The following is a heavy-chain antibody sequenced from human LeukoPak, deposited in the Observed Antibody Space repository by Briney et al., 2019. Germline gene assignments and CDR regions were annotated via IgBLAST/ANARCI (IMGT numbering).Heavy chain of an antibody. D-gene: IGHD3-10*01. J-gene: IGHJ4*02. CDR1: GFTFSSYS. V-gene: IGHV3-21*01. CDR2: ISSSSSYI. CDR3: ARDTYGSGSYYNVNY. Sequence: GGSLRLSCAASGFTFSSYSMNWVRQAPGKGLEWVSSISSSSSYIYYADSVKGRFTISRDNAKNSLYLQMNSLRAEDTAVYYCARDTYGSGSYYNVNYWGQGTLVTVSS.